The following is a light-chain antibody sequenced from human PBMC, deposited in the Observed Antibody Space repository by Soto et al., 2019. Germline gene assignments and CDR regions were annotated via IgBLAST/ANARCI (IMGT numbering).Light chain of an antibody. CDR2: WAS. CDR1: QSVLYSSNNKNY. V-gene: IGKV4-1*01. J-gene: IGKJ2*01. CDR3: QQYYSPPPT. Sequence: DIVMTQSPDSLAVSLGERATINCKSSQSVLYSSNNKNYLAWYQQRPGQPPELLIYWASSRESGVPDRFSGSGSGTDFTLTITSLQAEDVAVYYCQQYYSPPPTFGQGTKLEIK.